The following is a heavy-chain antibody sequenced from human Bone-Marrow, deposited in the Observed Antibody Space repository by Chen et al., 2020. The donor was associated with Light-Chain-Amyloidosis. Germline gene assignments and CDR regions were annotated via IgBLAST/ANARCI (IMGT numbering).Heavy chain of an antibody. CDR2: ISGCDT. J-gene: IGHJ6*02. D-gene: IGHD6-19*01. Sequence: EVLLVESGGGLVQPGGSLRLSCAASGFTLSNYAMDWVRQAPGKGLEWVSSISGCDTYNANSVKGRFTVSRDDSGNTLYLQMNSLRAEDTAVYYCAKRGSYYYYGMDVWGQGTTVTVSS. CDR3: AKRGSYYYYGMDV. CDR1: GFTLSNYA. V-gene: IGHV3-23*04.